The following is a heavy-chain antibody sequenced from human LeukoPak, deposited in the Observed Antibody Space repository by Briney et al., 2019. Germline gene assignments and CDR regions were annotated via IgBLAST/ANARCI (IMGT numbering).Heavy chain of an antibody. D-gene: IGHD4-17*01. CDR3: ARHGDYCFDL. J-gene: IGHJ4*02. Sequence: PGGSLRLSCAASGFTFSSRWMGWVRQAPGKGLEWVANIRNDGLTQYYLDSVKGRSTISRDNAKDSLSLQMNSLRAEDTAVYFCARHGDYCFDLWGQGTLVTVSS. CDR2: IRNDGLTQ. V-gene: IGHV3-7*01. CDR1: GFTFSSRW.